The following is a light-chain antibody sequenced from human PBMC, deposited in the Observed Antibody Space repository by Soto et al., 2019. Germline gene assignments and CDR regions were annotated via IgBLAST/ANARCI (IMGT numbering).Light chain of an antibody. CDR2: AAS. CDR1: QGISSY. Sequence: AIRMTQSPSSFSASTGERVTITCRASQGISSYLAWYQQKPGKAPKLLIYAASTLQSGVPSRFSGSGSGTDFTLTISCLQSEDFATYYCQQYYSYPPTFGQGTKGDI. CDR3: QQYYSYPPT. J-gene: IGKJ1*01. V-gene: IGKV1-8*01.